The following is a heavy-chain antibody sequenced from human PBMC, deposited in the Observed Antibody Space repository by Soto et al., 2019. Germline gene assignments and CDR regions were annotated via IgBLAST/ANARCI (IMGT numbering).Heavy chain of an antibody. Sequence: QVQLQQWGAGLLKPSETLSLTCAVYGGSFSGYYWTWIRQPPGKGLEWIGEINRSGSSKYNPSLKSRVTISVDKAKPQVSLKVTSVPDADTAVYYCARGAPGSGGRCSGCWYFDSGGQGTLVTVSS. CDR3: ARGAPGSGGRCSGCWYFDS. V-gene: IGHV4-34*01. D-gene: IGHD2-15*01. CDR2: INRSGSS. J-gene: IGHJ4*02. CDR1: GGSFSGYY.